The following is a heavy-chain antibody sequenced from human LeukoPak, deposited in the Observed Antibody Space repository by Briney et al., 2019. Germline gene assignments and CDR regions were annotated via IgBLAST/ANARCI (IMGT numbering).Heavy chain of an antibody. D-gene: IGHD4-17*01. CDR2: IYYSGST. V-gene: IGHV4-59*01. Sequence: SETLSLTCTVSGGSISSYCWSWIRQPPGKGLEWIGYIYYSGSTNYNPSLKSRVTISVDTSKNQFSLKLSSVTAADTAVYYCARSEDSDYGDYEYYYYYMDVWGKGTTVTVSS. CDR3: ARSEDSDYGDYEYYYYYMDV. J-gene: IGHJ6*03. CDR1: GGSISSYC.